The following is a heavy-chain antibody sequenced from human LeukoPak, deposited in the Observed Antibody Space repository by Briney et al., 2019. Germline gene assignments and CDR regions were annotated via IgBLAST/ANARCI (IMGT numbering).Heavy chain of an antibody. CDR3: ARVQYCSGGSCYSGGDY. D-gene: IGHD2-15*01. CDR2: IIPIFGTA. CDR1: GGTFSSYA. J-gene: IGHJ4*02. V-gene: IGHV1-69*01. Sequence: GSSVKVSCKASGGTFSSYAISWVRQAPGQGLEWMGGIIPIFGTANYAQKFQGRVTITADESTSTAYMELSSLRSEDTAVYYCARVQYCSGGSCYSGGDYWGQGTLVTVSS.